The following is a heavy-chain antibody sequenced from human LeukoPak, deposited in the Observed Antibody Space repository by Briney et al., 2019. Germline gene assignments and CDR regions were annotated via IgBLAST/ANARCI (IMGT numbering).Heavy chain of an antibody. V-gene: IGHV4-34*01. J-gene: IGHJ6*02. Sequence: SETLSLTCAVYGGSFSGYYWSWIRQPPGKGLEWIGEINHGGSTNYNPSLKSRVTISVDTSKNQFSLKLSSVTAADTAVYYCARLTYYYDSSGYYYHYYYYGMDVWGQGTTVTVSS. D-gene: IGHD3-22*01. CDR2: INHGGST. CDR3: ARLTYYYDSSGYYYHYYYYGMDV. CDR1: GGSFSGYY.